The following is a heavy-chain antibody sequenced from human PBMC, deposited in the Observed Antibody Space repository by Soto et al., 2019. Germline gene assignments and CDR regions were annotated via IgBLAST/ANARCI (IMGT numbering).Heavy chain of an antibody. CDR3: ATGYSSAWTVFDYYYYMDV. V-gene: IGHV1-24*01. CDR1: GYTLTELS. J-gene: IGHJ6*03. CDR2: FDPEDGET. Sequence: ASVKVSCKVSGYTLTELSMHWVRQAPGKGLEWMGGFDPEDGETIYAQKFQGRVTMTEDTSTDTAYMELSSLRSEDTAVYYCATGYSSAWTVFDYYYYMDVWGKGTTVTVSS. D-gene: IGHD6-19*01.